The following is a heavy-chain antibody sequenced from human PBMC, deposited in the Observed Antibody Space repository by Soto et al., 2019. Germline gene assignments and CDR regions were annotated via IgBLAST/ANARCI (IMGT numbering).Heavy chain of an antibody. Sequence: QVQLVQSGAEVKKPGASVKVSCKASGYTFTSYDINWVRQATGQGLEWMGWMNPNSGNTGNAQKFQGRVTLTRNSSISTAYMELSSMRSEDTAVYYCARGSRPPHGDYNYYCYLDVWGKGTTVTVSS. CDR2: MNPNSGNT. V-gene: IGHV1-8*01. CDR1: GYTFTSYD. CDR3: ARGSRPPHGDYNYYCYLDV. J-gene: IGHJ6*03. D-gene: IGHD4-17*01.